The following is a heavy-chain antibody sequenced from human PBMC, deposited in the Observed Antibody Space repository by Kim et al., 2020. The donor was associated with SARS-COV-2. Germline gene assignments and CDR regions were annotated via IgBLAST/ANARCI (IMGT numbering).Heavy chain of an antibody. CDR3: ARVLGGYYDSSGSDFDY. J-gene: IGHJ4*02. CDR2: IIPIFGTA. Sequence: SVKVSCKASGGTFSSYAISWVRQAPGQGLEWMGGIIPIFGTANYAQKFQGRVTITADESTSTAYMELSSLRSEDTAVYYCARVLGGYYDSSGSDFDYWGQGTLVTVSS. D-gene: IGHD3-22*01. V-gene: IGHV1-69*13. CDR1: GGTFSSYA.